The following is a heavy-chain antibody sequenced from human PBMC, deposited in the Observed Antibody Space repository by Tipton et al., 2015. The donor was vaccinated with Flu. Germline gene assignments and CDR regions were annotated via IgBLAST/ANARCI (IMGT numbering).Heavy chain of an antibody. CDR3: AREKDASPRGTGYDAFDI. D-gene: IGHD2-8*02. Sequence: SLRLSCAASGFTFSSYGMHWVRQAPGKGLEWVAVIWYDGSNKYYADSVKGRFTISRDNSKNTLYLQMNSLRAEDTAVYYCAREKDASPRGTGYDAFDIWGQGTMVTVSS. CDR1: GFTFSSYG. V-gene: IGHV3-33*01. J-gene: IGHJ3*02. CDR2: IWYDGSNK.